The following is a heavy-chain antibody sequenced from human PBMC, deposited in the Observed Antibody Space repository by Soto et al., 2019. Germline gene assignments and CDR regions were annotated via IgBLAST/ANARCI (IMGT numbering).Heavy chain of an antibody. CDR3: ARGFTMIVLRHYGMDV. CDR2: IIPIFGTA. Sequence: ASVKVSCKASGYTFTSYGISWLRHAPGQGLEWMGGIIPIFGTANYAQKFQGRVTITADESTSTAYMELSSLRSEDTAVYYCARGFTMIVLRHYGMDVWGQGTTVTVSS. D-gene: IGHD3-22*01. V-gene: IGHV1-69*13. J-gene: IGHJ6*02. CDR1: GYTFTSYG.